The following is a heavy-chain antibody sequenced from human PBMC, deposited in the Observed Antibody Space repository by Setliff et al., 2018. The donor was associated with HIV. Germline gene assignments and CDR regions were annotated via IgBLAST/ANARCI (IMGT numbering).Heavy chain of an antibody. D-gene: IGHD6-13*01. CDR3: TRTSSSRYDGFDI. Sequence: GASVKVSCKASGGTFNSYAISWMRQAPGQGPEWMGWISVHNDATKYAQKVQGRVSMTTDTSTSTAYMELRSLRFDDTAVYYCTRTSSSRYDGFDIWGQGTMVTVSS. CDR2: ISVHNDAT. CDR1: GGTFNSYA. J-gene: IGHJ3*02. V-gene: IGHV1-18*04.